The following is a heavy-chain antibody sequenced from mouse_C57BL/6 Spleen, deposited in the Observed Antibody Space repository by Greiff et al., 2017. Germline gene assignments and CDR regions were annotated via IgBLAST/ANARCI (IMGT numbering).Heavy chain of an antibody. J-gene: IGHJ2*01. V-gene: IGHV7-3*01. D-gene: IGHD2-5*01. CDR3: ARPTTPYSNSFDY. Sequence: EVNLVESGGGLVQPGGSLSLSCAASGFTFTDYYMSWVRQPPGKALEWLGFIRNKANGYTTEYSASVKGRFTISRDNSQSILYLQMNALRAEDSATYDCARPTTPYSNSFDYWGQGTTLTVSS. CDR1: GFTFTDYY. CDR2: IRNKANGYTT.